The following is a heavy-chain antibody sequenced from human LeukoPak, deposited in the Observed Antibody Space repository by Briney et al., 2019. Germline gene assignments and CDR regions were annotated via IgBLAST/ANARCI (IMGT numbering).Heavy chain of an antibody. V-gene: IGHV4-59*01. CDR2: IYYSGST. CDR1: GGSISSYY. J-gene: IGHJ4*02. Sequence: PSETLSLTCTVSGGSISSYYWSWLRQPPGKGLEGIGYIYYSGSTNYTPSLTSRVTISVDTSKNQFSLKLSSVTAADTAVYYCARVDSSGWYREYYFDYWGQGTLVTVSS. D-gene: IGHD6-19*01. CDR3: ARVDSSGWYREYYFDY.